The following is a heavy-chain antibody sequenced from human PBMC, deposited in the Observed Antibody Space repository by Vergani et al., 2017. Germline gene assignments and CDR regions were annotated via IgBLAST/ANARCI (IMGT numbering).Heavy chain of an antibody. V-gene: IGHV4-39*01. CDR2: IYYSGST. J-gene: IGHJ4*02. CDR1: GGSISSSSYY. D-gene: IGHD1-1*01. CDR3: ARLPLGRYYFDY. Sequence: QLQLQESGPGLVKPSETLSLTCTVSGGSISSSSYYWGWIRQPPGKGLEWIGRIYYSGSTYYNPSLKSRVTISVDTSKNQFSLKLSSVTAADTAVYYCARLPLGRYYFDYWGQGTLVTVSS.